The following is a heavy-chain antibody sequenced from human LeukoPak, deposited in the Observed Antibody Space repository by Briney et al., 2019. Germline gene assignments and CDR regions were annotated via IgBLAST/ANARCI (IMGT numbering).Heavy chain of an antibody. CDR1: GFTFDGHG. J-gene: IGHJ3*02. D-gene: IGHD1-1*01. Sequence: PGGSLRLSCAASGFTFDGHGMSWVRQAPGKGLEWVSSINWNGRSTSYADSVRGRFIISRDGARNSQYLQMDSLRADDTALYYCAREGRYTHDSFDISGPGTMVTVSS. V-gene: IGHV3-20*04. CDR2: INWNGRST. CDR3: AREGRYTHDSFDI.